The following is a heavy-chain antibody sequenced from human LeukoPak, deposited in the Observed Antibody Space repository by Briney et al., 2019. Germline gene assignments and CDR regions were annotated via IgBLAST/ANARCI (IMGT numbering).Heavy chain of an antibody. J-gene: IGHJ4*02. V-gene: IGHV3-15*01. D-gene: IGHD6-6*01. CDR1: GFTFSHAW. CDR3: AKGDSSSSSNY. CDR2: IKSKTDGGTT. Sequence: GGSLRLSCAVSGFTFSHAWMSWVRQAPGKGLEWVGRIKSKTDGGTTDYAAPVKGRFTISRDDSKNTLYLQMNSLKSEDTAVYYCAKGDSSSSSNYWGQGTLVTVSS.